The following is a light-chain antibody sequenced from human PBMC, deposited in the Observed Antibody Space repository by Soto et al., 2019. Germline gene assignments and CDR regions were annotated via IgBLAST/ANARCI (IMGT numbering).Light chain of an antibody. CDR3: HQYNSWPRT. CDR2: AAS. J-gene: IGKJ1*01. CDR1: QNINNY. V-gene: IGKV1-39*01. Sequence: DIQMTQSPSSLSASVGDRVTITCRTSQNINNYLNWYQQKPGKAPKLLISAASTLQSGVPSRFSGSGSGTDFTLSISSLQPEDFAVYFCHQYNSWPRTFGQGTKVDIK.